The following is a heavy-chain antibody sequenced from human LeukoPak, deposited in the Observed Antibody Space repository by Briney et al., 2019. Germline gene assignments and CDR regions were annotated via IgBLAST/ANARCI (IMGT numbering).Heavy chain of an antibody. CDR3: ATYYDSSGYWSPFDY. Sequence: GRSLRLSCAASGFTFDDYAMHWVRQAPGKGLEWVSGISWNSGSIGYADSVKGRFTISRDNAKNTLYLQMNSLRAEDTAVYYCATYYDSSGYWSPFDYWGQGTLVTVSS. CDR1: GFTFDDYA. CDR2: ISWNSGSI. J-gene: IGHJ4*02. D-gene: IGHD3-22*01. V-gene: IGHV3-9*01.